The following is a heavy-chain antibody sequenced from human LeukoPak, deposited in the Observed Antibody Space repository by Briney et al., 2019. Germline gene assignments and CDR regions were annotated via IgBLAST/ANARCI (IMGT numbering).Heavy chain of an antibody. J-gene: IGHJ5*02. CDR3: ARVRNCSSTSCKGTNWFDP. D-gene: IGHD2-2*01. V-gene: IGHV4-30-2*01. CDR1: GGSISSGGYY. Sequence: SQTLSLTCTVSGGSISSGGYYWSWIRQPPGKGLEWIGEINHSGSTNYNPSLKSRVTISVDTSKNQFSLKLSSVTAADTAVYYCARVRNCSSTSCKGTNWFDPWGQGTLVTVSS. CDR2: INHSGST.